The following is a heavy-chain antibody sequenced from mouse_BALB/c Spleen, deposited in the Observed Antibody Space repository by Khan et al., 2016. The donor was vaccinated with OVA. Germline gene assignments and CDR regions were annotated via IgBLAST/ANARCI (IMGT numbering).Heavy chain of an antibody. CDR3: ARGAWAY. J-gene: IGHJ2*01. D-gene: IGHD4-1*01. Sequence: EVQLQESGGGLVQPGGSRKLSCAASGFTFSNFGMHWVRQVPEKGLEWVAYISSGSSTIYYADTMKGRFTISRDNPKKTLFLQMTKLRSEDTAMYYCARGAWAYWGRGAPLTVSS. CDR1: GFTFSNFG. CDR2: ISSGSSTI. V-gene: IGHV5-17*02.